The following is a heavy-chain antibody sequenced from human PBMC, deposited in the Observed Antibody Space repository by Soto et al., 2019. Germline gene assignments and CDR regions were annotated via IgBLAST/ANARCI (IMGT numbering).Heavy chain of an antibody. CDR3: ARAKSRRITTVRGSLFDY. J-gene: IGHJ4*02. D-gene: IGHD3-10*01. CDR1: GGSFSGYY. V-gene: IGHV4-34*01. CDR2: INHSGST. Sequence: LSLTCAVYGGSFSGYYWSWIRQPPGKGLEWIGEINHSGSTNYNPSLKSRVTISVDTSKNQFSLKLSSVTAADTAVYYCARAKSRRITTVRGSLFDYWGQGTLVTVSS.